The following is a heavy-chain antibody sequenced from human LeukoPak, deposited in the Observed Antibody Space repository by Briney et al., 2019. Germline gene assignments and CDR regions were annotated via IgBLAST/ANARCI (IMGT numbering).Heavy chain of an antibody. CDR2: ICYSGST. CDR3: ARRTAMASIPYDY. J-gene: IGHJ4*02. D-gene: IGHD5-18*01. CDR1: GGSISGYY. V-gene: IGHV4-59*01. Sequence: SETLSLTCTVSGGSISGYYWAWIRQPPGKGLEWIGYICYSGSTNYNPSLTSRVTISLDMSKNQFSLILTSVTAADTAVYYCARRTAMASIPYDYWGQGTLVTVSP.